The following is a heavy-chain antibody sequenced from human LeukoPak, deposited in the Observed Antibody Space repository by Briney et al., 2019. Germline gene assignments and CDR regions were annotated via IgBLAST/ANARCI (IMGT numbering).Heavy chain of an antibody. CDR2: IYSSGST. CDR3: ARGGLISLANTPLGAFDI. V-gene: IGHV4-4*07. J-gene: IGHJ3*02. D-gene: IGHD3/OR15-3a*01. CDR1: GGSINNYY. Sequence: TSETLSLTCTVSGGSINNYYWSWIRQPAGKGLEWIGLIYSSGSTSYNPSLKSRVTMSVDTSKNQFSLQLNSVTPEDTAVYYCARGGLISLANTPLGAFDIWGQGTMVSVSS.